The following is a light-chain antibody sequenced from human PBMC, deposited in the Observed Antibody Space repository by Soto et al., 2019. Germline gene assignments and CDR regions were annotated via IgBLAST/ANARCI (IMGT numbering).Light chain of an antibody. Sequence: EIVMAQYPATLCVAWGERTSLSCTASQGVSSNLAWYQQKPGQSPRLLIYGASTRATGIPARFSGSGSGTESTLTISSLQSEDVAVYYCQQYNNWPKMLGQGTKVDIK. J-gene: IGKJ1*01. CDR3: QQYNNWPKM. CDR1: QGVSSN. V-gene: IGKV3-15*01. CDR2: GAS.